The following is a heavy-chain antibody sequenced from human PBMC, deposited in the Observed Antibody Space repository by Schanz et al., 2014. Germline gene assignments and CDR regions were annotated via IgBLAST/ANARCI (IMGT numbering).Heavy chain of an antibody. D-gene: IGHD6-13*01. Sequence: QVQLQESGPGLVKPSQTLSLTCAVSGGSISSGGYTWSWIRQPPGKGLEWIGYIYYSGSTYYNPSLKSRVTISVDTSKTQFSLMLGSVTAADTAVYYCARAAGPVDYWGQGILVTVSP. V-gene: IGHV4-30-4*07. CDR3: ARAAGPVDY. CDR1: GGSISSGGYT. CDR2: IYYSGST. J-gene: IGHJ4*02.